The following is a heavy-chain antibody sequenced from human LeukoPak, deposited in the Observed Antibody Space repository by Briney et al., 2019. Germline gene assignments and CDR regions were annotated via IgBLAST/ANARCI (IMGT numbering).Heavy chain of an antibody. V-gene: IGHV1-18*01. CDR3: ARASWIQLWFDY. J-gene: IGHJ4*02. Sequence: ASVKVSCKASGYTFTSYGISWVRQAPGQGLEWMGRISAYNGNTNYAQKLQGRVTMTTDTSTSTAYMELRSLRSDDTAVYYCARASWIQLWFDYWGQGTLVTVSS. CDR2: ISAYNGNT. CDR1: GYTFTSYG. D-gene: IGHD5-18*01.